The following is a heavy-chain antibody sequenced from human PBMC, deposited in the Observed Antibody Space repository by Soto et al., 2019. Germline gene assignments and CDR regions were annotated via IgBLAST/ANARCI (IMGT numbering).Heavy chain of an antibody. CDR3: ARGGRSMVRGVIAY. CDR2: ISGYNGYT. V-gene: IGHV1-18*01. CDR1: GYTFSSYG. Sequence: ASVKVSCKAAGYTFSSYGITWVRQAPGQGLEWMGWISGYNGYTNYAQKFQDRVTVTTDTSTTTAYLKLRSLTSDDTAVYYCARGGRSMVRGVIAYWGQGTLVTVSS. D-gene: IGHD3-10*01. J-gene: IGHJ4*02.